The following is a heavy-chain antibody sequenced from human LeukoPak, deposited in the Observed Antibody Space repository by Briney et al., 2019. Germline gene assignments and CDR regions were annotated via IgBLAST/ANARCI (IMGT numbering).Heavy chain of an antibody. CDR3: ARGPTTEMATIG. J-gene: IGHJ4*02. Sequence: PGGSLRLSCAASGFTFSSYSMNWVRRAPGKGLEWVSSISSSSSYIYYADSVKGRFTISRDNAKNSLYLQMNSLRAEDTAVYYCARGPTTEMATIGWGQGTLVTVSS. D-gene: IGHD5-24*01. CDR2: ISSSSSYI. V-gene: IGHV3-21*01. CDR1: GFTFSSYS.